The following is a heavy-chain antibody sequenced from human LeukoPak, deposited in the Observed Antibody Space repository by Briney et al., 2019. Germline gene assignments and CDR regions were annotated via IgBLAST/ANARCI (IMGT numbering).Heavy chain of an antibody. CDR1: GYSFTNYW. V-gene: IGHV5-51*01. Sequence: GESLEISCKGSGYSFTNYWIDWVRQVPGKGLEWMGIIYPDDSDTRYSPSFQGQVTISADKSVRTAYLQWSSLKASDTAMYYCARPNITSYYDSRGYDAFDVWGQGTMVTVSS. D-gene: IGHD3-22*01. J-gene: IGHJ3*01. CDR2: IYPDDSDT. CDR3: ARPNITSYYDSRGYDAFDV.